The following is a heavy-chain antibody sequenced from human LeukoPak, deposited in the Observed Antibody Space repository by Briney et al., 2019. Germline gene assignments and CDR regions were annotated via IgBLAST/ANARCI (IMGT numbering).Heavy chain of an antibody. CDR2: MSSSDDGR. J-gene: IGHJ4*02. CDR3: AKAPVTSCRGAFCYPFDY. D-gene: IGHD2-15*01. Sequence: PGGSLRLSCAASGFTFSSFGMNWVRQAPGKGLEWVSAMSSSDDGRYYAASVRGRFTISRDTSRSTLYLQMNSLRAEDAAVYYCAKAPVTSCRGAFCYPFDYWGQGTLVTVSS. V-gene: IGHV3-23*01. CDR1: GFTFSSFG.